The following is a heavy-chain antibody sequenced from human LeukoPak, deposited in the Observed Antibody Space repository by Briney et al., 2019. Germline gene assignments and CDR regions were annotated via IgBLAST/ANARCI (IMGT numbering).Heavy chain of an antibody. CDR3: ARHGLGGGRSGSGMDV. V-gene: IGHV4-59*01. CDR1: GGSISRYY. Sequence: SETLSLTCTVSGGSISRYYWSLIRQPPGKGLEWIGDIYYSGSSNYHPSLRSRFTISVDTDKNKFSLKLSSLTTADTAVYYCARHGLGGGRSGSGMDVWGQGTTVTVSS. D-gene: IGHD2-15*01. J-gene: IGHJ6*02. CDR2: IYYSGSS.